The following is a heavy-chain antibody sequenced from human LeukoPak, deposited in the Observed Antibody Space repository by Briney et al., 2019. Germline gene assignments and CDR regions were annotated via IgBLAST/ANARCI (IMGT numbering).Heavy chain of an antibody. CDR3: TTKTPY. J-gene: IGHJ4*01. CDR1: GLTFSNAW. V-gene: IGHV3-15*01. Sequence: ESLRLSCTASGLTFSNAWMSWVRQAPGKGLEWVGRIKSKIDGGTAQYAAPVKGRFTISRDDSKNTLYLQMNSLKTEDTAVYYCTTKTPYWGHGTLVTVSS. CDR2: IKSKIDGGTA.